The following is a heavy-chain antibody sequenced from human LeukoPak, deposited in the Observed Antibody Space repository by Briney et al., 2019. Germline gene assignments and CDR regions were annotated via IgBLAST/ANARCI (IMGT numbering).Heavy chain of an antibody. V-gene: IGHV3-30*02. D-gene: IGHD2-2*01. CDR3: AKERCSSTSCYGGYFDY. Sequence: PGGSLRLSCAASGFTFSSYGMHWVRQAPGKGLEWVAFIRYDGSNKYYADSVKGRFTISRDNSKNTLHLQMNSLRAEDTAVYYCAKERCSSTSCYGGYFDYWGQGTLVTVSS. CDR1: GFTFSSYG. J-gene: IGHJ4*02. CDR2: IRYDGSNK.